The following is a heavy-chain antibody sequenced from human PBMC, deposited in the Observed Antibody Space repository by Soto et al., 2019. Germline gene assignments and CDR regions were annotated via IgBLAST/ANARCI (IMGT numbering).Heavy chain of an antibody. J-gene: IGHJ5*02. CDR2: ISANGITT. D-gene: IGHD3-3*01. V-gene: IGHV3-23*01. Sequence: PGRNLRISCAAYGFTFSNSAMSWVRQAPGKGLECVSSISANGITTYYADSVKGRFTISRDNSKNTVYVQMNTLRPEDTAMYYWAKFSYEALSELNCLEPWGQGTLVT. CDR3: AKFSYEALSELNCLEP. CDR1: GFTFSNSA.